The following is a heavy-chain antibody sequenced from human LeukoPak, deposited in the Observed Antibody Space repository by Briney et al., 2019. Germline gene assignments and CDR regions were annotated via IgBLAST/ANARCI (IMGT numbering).Heavy chain of an antibody. D-gene: IGHD3-10*01. V-gene: IGHV3-20*04. J-gene: IGHJ4*02. CDR1: GFTFDDYG. Sequence: GGSLRLSCAASGFTFDDYGMSWVRQAPGKGLEWVSGINWNGGSTGYADSVKGRFTISRDNAKNSLYLQMNSLRAEDTAVYYCARHRDYYGSGRRNDYWGQGTLVTVSS. CDR3: ARHRDYYGSGRRNDY. CDR2: INWNGGST.